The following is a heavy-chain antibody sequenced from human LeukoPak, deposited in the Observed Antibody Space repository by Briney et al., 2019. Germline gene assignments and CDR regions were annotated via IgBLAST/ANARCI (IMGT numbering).Heavy chain of an antibody. Sequence: ASVKVSCKASGYTFTSYYMHWVRQAPGQGLEWMGIINPSGGSTSCAQKFQGRVTMTRDTSTSTVYMELSSLRSEDTAVYYCARVRQVVTAIPNDAFDIWGQGTMVTVSS. CDR1: GYTFTSYY. CDR2: INPSGGST. V-gene: IGHV1-46*01. D-gene: IGHD2-21*02. CDR3: ARVRQVVTAIPNDAFDI. J-gene: IGHJ3*02.